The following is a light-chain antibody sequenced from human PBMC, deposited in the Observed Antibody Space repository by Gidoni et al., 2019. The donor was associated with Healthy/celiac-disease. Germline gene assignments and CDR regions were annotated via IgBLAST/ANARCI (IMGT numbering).Light chain of an antibody. V-gene: IGKV2-28*01. CDR1: QSLLHSNGYNY. Sequence: VMRQSSPLLPVTPGEPASISCRSSQSLLHSNGYNYLDWYLQKPGQSPQLLIYLGSNRASGVPDRFSGSGSGTDFTLKISRVEAEDVGVYYCMQALQTPRTFGQGTKVEIK. CDR2: LGS. J-gene: IGKJ1*01. CDR3: MQALQTPRT.